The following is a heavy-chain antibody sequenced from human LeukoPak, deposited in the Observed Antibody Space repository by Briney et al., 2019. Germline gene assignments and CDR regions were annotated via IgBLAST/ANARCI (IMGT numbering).Heavy chain of an antibody. Sequence: GGSLRLSCAASGFTFSSYAMSWVRQAPGKGLKWVSYIGPSGTVIYYGDSVKGRFTISRDNAKKSLYLQMNSLRAEDTAVYYCARDYNCWGQGTLVTVSS. CDR3: ARDYNC. J-gene: IGHJ4*02. D-gene: IGHD3-10*01. V-gene: IGHV3-48*04. CDR1: GFTFSSYA. CDR2: IGPSGTVI.